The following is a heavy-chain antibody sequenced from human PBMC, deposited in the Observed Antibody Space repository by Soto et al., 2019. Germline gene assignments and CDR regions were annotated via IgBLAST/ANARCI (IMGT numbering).Heavy chain of an antibody. Sequence: SETLSLTCTVSGGSISSSSYYWGWIRQPPGKGLEWIGYMQYSGNINYNPSLRSRVTLSADTSKNQLSLNLSSVPAADTAGYDWGKGGGGGRGVPDTGGQGPLVPVSS. CDR3: GKGGGGGRGVPDT. CDR1: GGSISSSSYY. J-gene: IGHJ5*02. CDR2: MQYSGNI. V-gene: IGHV4-61*05. D-gene: IGHD3-16*01.